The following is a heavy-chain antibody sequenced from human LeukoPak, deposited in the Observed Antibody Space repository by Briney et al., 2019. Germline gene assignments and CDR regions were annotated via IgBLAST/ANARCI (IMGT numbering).Heavy chain of an antibody. CDR1: SGSISGSSYY. Sequence: SETLSLTCTVSSGSISGSSYYWGWIRQPPGKGLEWIGSFYYSGSTYYNSSLKSRVTISVGTSRNQFSLKLTSVTAADTAVYYCARHEGRNRGNMVIVPAAIINWGQGTLVTVSS. CDR3: ARHEGRNRGNMVIVPAAIIN. J-gene: IGHJ4*02. CDR2: FYYSGST. D-gene: IGHD2-2*02. V-gene: IGHV4-39*01.